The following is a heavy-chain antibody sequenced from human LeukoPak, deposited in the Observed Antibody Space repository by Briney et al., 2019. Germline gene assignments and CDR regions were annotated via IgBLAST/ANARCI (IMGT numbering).Heavy chain of an antibody. CDR2: ISSSGRTV. V-gene: IGHV3-11*01. CDR3: AREKGVGATTDY. Sequence: PGGSLRLSCAASGFTFSDYYISWIRQAPGKGLEWISYISSSGRTVDQADSVKGRITISRDNAKNSVYLQMNSLRADDTAVYYCAREKGVGATTDYWGQGTLVTVSS. CDR1: GFTFSDYY. D-gene: IGHD1-26*01. J-gene: IGHJ4*02.